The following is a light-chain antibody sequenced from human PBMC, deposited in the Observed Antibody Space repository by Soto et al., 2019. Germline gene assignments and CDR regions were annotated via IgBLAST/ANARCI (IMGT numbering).Light chain of an antibody. V-gene: IGLV3-21*02. Sequence: YELTQPPAVSVAPGQTTTIPCGGSNIGGKSVHWYWQRPDQAPVLVLYDARDRPSGIPERLSGYNSGHTAPMTISRVEAGDEAYYYCPVWDRSSDLVFGGGTKLTVL. CDR1: NIGGKS. CDR2: DAR. J-gene: IGLJ2*01. CDR3: PVWDRSSDLV.